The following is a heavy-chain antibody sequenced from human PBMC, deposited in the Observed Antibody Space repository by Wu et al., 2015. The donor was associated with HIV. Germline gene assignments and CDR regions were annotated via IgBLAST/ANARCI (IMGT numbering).Heavy chain of an antibody. CDR1: GGTFSTYA. D-gene: IGHD5-12*01. J-gene: IGHJ6*02. CDR2: IIPMSDTT. CDR3: AINTDSVATSLYSLGV. V-gene: IGHV1-69*14. Sequence: QVQLVQSGAEVKRPGSSVKVSCRASGGTFSTYAISWVRQAPGQGLEWMGGIIPMSDTTNYAQKFQGRVTITADKSTSTAYMEVSSLRFEDTAVYYCAINTDSVATSLYSLGVWGQGTVVTVSS.